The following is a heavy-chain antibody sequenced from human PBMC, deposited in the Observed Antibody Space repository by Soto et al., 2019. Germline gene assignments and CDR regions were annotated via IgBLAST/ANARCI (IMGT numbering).Heavy chain of an antibody. Sequence: SETLSLTCTVSGGTISSSNWWSWVRQPPGKGLEWIGEIYHSGSTNYNPSLKSRVTISVDKSKNQFSLKLSSVTAADTAVYYCARGVGSGSYYNQYNWFDPWGQGTLVTV. CDR1: GGTISSSNW. CDR2: IYHSGST. V-gene: IGHV4-4*02. D-gene: IGHD3-10*01. J-gene: IGHJ5*02. CDR3: ARGVGSGSYYNQYNWFDP.